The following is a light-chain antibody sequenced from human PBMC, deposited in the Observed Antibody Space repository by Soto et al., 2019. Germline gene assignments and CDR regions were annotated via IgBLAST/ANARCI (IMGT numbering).Light chain of an antibody. J-gene: IGLJ2*01. Sequence: QSVLTQSPSVSGAPGQGVTISCTGSSSNIGAGYDVHWYQQLPGTAPKLLIFGNNNRPPGVPDRFSGSKSGTSASLAITGLQAEDEADDYCQSYDSSLSGVIFGGGTKLTVL. CDR3: QSYDSSLSGVI. V-gene: IGLV1-40*01. CDR1: SSNIGAGYD. CDR2: GNN.